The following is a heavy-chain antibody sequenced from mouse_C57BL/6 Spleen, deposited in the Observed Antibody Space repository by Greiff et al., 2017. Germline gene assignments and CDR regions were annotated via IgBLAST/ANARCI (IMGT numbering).Heavy chain of an antibody. CDR2: IDPSDSET. CDR1: GYTFTSYW. J-gene: IGHJ3*01. Sequence: QVHVKQPGAELVRPGSSVKLSCKASGYTFTSYWMHWVKQRHIQGLEWIGNIDPSDSETHYNQKFKDKATLTVDKSSSTAYMQLSSLTSEDSAVYYCARGAAQATGWFAYWGQGTLVTVSA. V-gene: IGHV1-52*01. D-gene: IGHD3-2*02. CDR3: ARGAAQATGWFAY.